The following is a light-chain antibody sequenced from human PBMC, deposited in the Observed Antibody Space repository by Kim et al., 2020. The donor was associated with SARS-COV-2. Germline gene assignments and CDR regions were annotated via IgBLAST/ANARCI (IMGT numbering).Light chain of an antibody. CDR3: MQARQSPPWT. Sequence: DVVMTQSPLSLPVTPGEPDSISCRSSQSLLHSNGYNYLDWYLQKPGQSPQLLIYMASNRASGVPDRFSGSGSGTDFTLNISRVEAEEVGVYYCMQARQSPPWTFGPGTKLEI. J-gene: IGKJ1*01. CDR1: QSLLHSNGYNY. V-gene: IGKV2-28*01. CDR2: MAS.